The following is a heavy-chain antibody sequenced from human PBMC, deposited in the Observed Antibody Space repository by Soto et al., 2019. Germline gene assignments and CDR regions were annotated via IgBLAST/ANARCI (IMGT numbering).Heavy chain of an antibody. CDR1: GGSVSSGSYH. D-gene: IGHD1-26*01. J-gene: IGHJ5*02. CDR3: ARNSGSYYRWFDP. V-gene: IGHV4-61*01. Sequence: SETLSPTCTVSGGSVSSGSYHWSWIRQPPGKGLEWIGHVYYSGVYYSGSTNYNPSLKSRVTISVDTSKNQFSLKLNSVTAADLVVYYCARNSGSYYRWFDPWGQGTLVTVSS. CDR2: VYYSGVYYSGST.